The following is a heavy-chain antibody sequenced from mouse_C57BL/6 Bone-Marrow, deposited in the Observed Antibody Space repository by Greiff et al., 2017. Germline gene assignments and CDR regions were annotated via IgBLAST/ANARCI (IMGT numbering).Heavy chain of an antibody. V-gene: IGHV1-53*01. CDR1: GYTFTSYW. D-gene: IGHD1-1*01. CDR3: ARCPPTVVAAGAMDY. J-gene: IGHJ4*01. CDR2: INPSNGGT. Sequence: QVQLQQPGTELVKPGASVKLSCEASGYTFTSYWMHWVKQRPGQGLEWIGNINPSNGGTNYNEKFKSKATLTVDKSSSTAYMQLSSLTSEDSAVYYCARCPPTVVAAGAMDYWGQGTSVTVSS.